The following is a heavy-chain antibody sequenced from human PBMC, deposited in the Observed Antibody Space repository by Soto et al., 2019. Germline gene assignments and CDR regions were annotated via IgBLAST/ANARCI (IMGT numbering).Heavy chain of an antibody. Sequence: QVQLQESGPGLVKPSETLSLTCAVSGYSISSGYYWGWIRQPPGKGLEWIGSIYHSGSTYYNPSLKSRVTISVDTSKNQFSLKLSSVTAADTAVYYCARVFMITFGTTGPGNGMDVWGQGTTVTVSS. CDR2: IYHSGST. J-gene: IGHJ6*02. D-gene: IGHD3-16*01. CDR1: GYSISSGYY. CDR3: ARVFMITFGTTGPGNGMDV. V-gene: IGHV4-38-2*01.